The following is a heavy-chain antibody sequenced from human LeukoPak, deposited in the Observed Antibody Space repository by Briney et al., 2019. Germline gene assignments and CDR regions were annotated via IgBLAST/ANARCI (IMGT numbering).Heavy chain of an antibody. CDR2: IDTDGRGT. D-gene: IGHD7-27*01. CDR1: GSIFSSDW. V-gene: IGHV3-74*01. Sequence: PGGSLRLSCVASGSIFSSDWMHWVRQTPGKGLEWVSRIDTDGRGTSYAGSVEGRFTISRDNAKNTVYLQMNSLRVEDTAVYYCVRDRPGDWHYFGYWGQGILVTVSS. CDR3: VRDRPGDWHYFGY. J-gene: IGHJ4*02.